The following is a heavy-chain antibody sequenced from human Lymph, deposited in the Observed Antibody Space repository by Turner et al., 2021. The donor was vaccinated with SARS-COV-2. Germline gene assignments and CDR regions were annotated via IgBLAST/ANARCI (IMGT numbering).Heavy chain of an antibody. CDR1: GSTVSSNY. D-gene: IGHD3-10*01. CDR2: IYSGGST. V-gene: IGHV3-66*01. J-gene: IGHJ3*02. Sequence: EVQLVESGGGLVQPGGSLRLSCAASGSTVSSNYLSWVRQAPGKGLEWVSVIYSGGSTFYADSVKGRFTISRDNSKNTLYLQMNSLRAEDTAVYYCARDFREGAFDIWGQGTMVTISS. CDR3: ARDFREGAFDI.